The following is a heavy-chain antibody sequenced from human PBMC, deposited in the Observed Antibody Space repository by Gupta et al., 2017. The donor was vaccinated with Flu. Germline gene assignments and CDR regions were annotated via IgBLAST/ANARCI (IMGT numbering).Heavy chain of an antibody. Sequence: EVHLLESGGGLVQPGGSLRLSCSASGFTFNTYDMSWVRQAPGKGLELVSTISGSGGTTYYRDSVRGRFTISRDNSKNTLYMQINSLRAEDTAIYYCAKDLGYCSGGICYFFDYWGRGTLVTVSS. CDR1: GFTFNTYD. CDR2: ISGSGGTT. J-gene: IGHJ4*02. CDR3: AKDLGYCSGGICYFFDY. D-gene: IGHD2-15*01. V-gene: IGHV3-23*01.